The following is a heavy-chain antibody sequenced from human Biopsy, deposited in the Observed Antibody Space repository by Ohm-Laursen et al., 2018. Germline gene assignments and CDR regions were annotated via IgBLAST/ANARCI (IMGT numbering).Heavy chain of an antibody. CDR3: ERLVRLDDYWNDDPPDGFDV. Sequence: TLSLTCTVSGGSIGGSGYYWSRIRQPPGKGLVWIGSISDTGTTNSNPSLRGRVAMSVDTSKNQFSLQLTSVTAADSAMFFCERLVRLDDYWNDDPPDGFDVWGQGTLVTVS. D-gene: IGHD3-3*01. V-gene: IGHV4-61*08. J-gene: IGHJ4*02. CDR1: GGSIGGSGYY. CDR2: ISDTGTT.